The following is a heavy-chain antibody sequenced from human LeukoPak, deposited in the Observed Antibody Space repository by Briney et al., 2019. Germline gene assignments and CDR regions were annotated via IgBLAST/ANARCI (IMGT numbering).Heavy chain of an antibody. CDR2: ISGSGGST. CDR1: GFTFSSYA. J-gene: IGHJ4*02. D-gene: IGHD5-12*01. Sequence: GGSLRLSCAASGFTFSSYAMSWVRQAPGKGLEWVSAISGSGGSTYYADSVKGRFTISRDNSKNTLYLQMNSLRAEDTAVYYCAKDPRTISTRGNYFDYWGQGTLVTVSS. CDR3: AKDPRTISTRGNYFDY. V-gene: IGHV3-23*01.